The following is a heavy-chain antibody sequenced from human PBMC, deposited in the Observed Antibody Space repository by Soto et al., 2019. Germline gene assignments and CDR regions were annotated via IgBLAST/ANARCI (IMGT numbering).Heavy chain of an antibody. J-gene: IGHJ4*02. CDR1: GFTFSMYW. CDR2: IRDDGSRA. D-gene: IGHD2-2*01. CDR3: ARGPRTSSVGAGAF. V-gene: IGHV3-74*01. Sequence: EVQLVASGGDLVQPGGSLRLSCTASGFTFSMYWMHWVRQVPGKGSEWVSRIRDDGSRADYEDSVKGRFTISRDNAKNSLYLEMHVLGADDTVVYYCARGPRTSSVGAGAFWGQGTPVTVSS.